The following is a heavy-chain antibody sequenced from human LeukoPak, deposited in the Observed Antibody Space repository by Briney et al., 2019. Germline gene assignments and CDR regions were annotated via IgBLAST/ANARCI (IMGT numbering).Heavy chain of an antibody. CDR2: INPNSGGT. CDR3: ARGTVPAVPYWYFDL. D-gene: IGHD2-2*01. J-gene: IGHJ2*01. CDR1: GYTFTSYD. Sequence: ASVKVSCKASGYTFTSYDINWVRQAPGQGLEWMGWINPNSGGTNYAQKFQGRVTMTRDTSISTAYMELSRLRSDDTAVYYCARGTVPAVPYWYFDLWGRGTLVTVSS. V-gene: IGHV1-2*02.